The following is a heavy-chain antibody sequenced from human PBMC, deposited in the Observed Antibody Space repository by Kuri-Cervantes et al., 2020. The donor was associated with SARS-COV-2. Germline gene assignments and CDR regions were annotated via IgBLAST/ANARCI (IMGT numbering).Heavy chain of an antibody. CDR3: ARGGSYYYFDY. D-gene: IGHD1-26*01. Sequence: ASVKVSCKASGYTFTSYDINWVRQATGQGLEWMGWISAYNGNTKSAQKLQGRVTMTTDTSTSTAYMELSSLRSEDTAVYYCARGGSYYYFDYWGQGTLVTVSS. CDR1: GYTFTSYD. CDR2: ISAYNGNT. V-gene: IGHV1-18*01. J-gene: IGHJ4*02.